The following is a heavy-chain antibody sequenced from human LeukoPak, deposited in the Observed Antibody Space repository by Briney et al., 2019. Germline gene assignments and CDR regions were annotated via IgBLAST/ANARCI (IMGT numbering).Heavy chain of an antibody. D-gene: IGHD3-22*01. Sequence: PSETLSLTCTVSGDSINSLDLWSWVRQPPGKGLEWIGYIYYSGSTNYNPSLKSRVTISVDTSKNQFSLKLSSVTAADTAVYYCARVDYYDSSGYYSTPRWFDPWGQGTLVTVSS. CDR3: ARVDYYDSSGYYSTPRWFDP. CDR1: GDSINSLDL. CDR2: IYYSGST. J-gene: IGHJ5*02. V-gene: IGHV4-59*11.